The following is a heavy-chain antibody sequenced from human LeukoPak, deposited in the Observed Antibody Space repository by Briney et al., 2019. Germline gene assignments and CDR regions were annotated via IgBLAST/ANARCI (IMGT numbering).Heavy chain of an antibody. Sequence: GGSLRLSCAASGFTFSDYYMSWIRQAPGKGLEWVSYISSSGSTIYYADSVKGRFTISRDNSKNTLYLQMNSLRAEDTAVYYCAKDQSQYYYDSSGYSLDYWGQGTLVTVSS. D-gene: IGHD3-22*01. CDR2: ISSSGSTI. CDR1: GFTFSDYY. J-gene: IGHJ4*02. V-gene: IGHV3-11*01. CDR3: AKDQSQYYYDSSGYSLDY.